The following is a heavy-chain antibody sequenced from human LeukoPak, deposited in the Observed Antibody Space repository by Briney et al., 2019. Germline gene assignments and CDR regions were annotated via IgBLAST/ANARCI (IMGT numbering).Heavy chain of an antibody. D-gene: IGHD3-9*01. CDR1: GFTFDDYG. V-gene: IGHV3-20*04. CDR3: ARARSTGYYVADY. Sequence: GGSLRHSCAASGFTFDDYGMSWVRQAPGKGLEWVSGINWNGGRTGYADSVKGRFTISRDNAKKSLYLQMNSLRAEDKALYYCARARSTGYYVADYWGQGTLVTVSS. J-gene: IGHJ4*02. CDR2: INWNGGRT.